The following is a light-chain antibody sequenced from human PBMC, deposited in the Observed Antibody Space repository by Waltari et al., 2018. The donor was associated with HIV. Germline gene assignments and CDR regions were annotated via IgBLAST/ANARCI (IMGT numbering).Light chain of an antibody. Sequence: QSVLTQPPSASGAPGQRLTIHCTGSSSYIGAGTDVHWYQQLPGTAPKLLIYANNNRASGVPDRFSGSKFGPSASLAITGLQAEDEANYYCQSYDSGLSGSVFGGGTKLTVL. CDR1: SSYIGAGTD. CDR2: ANN. J-gene: IGLJ2*01. V-gene: IGLV1-40*01. CDR3: QSYDSGLSGSV.